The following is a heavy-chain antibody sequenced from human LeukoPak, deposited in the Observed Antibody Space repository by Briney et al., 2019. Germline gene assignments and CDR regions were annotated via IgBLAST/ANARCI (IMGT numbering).Heavy chain of an antibody. CDR3: ARQSYSSSWYYFDY. CDR2: IYYSGST. V-gene: IGHV4-39*01. J-gene: IGHJ4*02. Sequence: SETLSLTCTVSGGSISSSSYYWGWIRQPPGKGLEWIGSIYYSGSTYYNPSLKSRVSISVDTSKNQFSLKLSSVTAADTAVYYCARQSYSSSWYYFDYWGQGTLVTVSS. D-gene: IGHD6-13*01. CDR1: GGSISSSSYY.